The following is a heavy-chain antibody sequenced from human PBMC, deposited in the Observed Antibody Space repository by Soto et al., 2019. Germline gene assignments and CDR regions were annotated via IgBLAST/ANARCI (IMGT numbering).Heavy chain of an antibody. D-gene: IGHD3-10*01. V-gene: IGHV1-69*18. Sequence: QVQLVQSGAEVRKPGSSVKVSCKASCGTLSSIGISWVRQAPGLGLGWMGRLVPIFGTTDNAQKFQGRVTITADESTGTVYMEMTSLRSEAPAMYYCATGTSMFRRRVADTPWFETWGQGTLITVSS. J-gene: IGHJ5*02. CDR3: ATGTSMFRRRVADTPWFET. CDR2: LVPIFGTT. CDR1: CGTLSSIG.